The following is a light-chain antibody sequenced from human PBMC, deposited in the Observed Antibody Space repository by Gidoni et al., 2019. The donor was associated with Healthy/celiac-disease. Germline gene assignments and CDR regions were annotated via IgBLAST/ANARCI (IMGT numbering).Light chain of an antibody. CDR3: QQRSNWPIT. Sequence: PSCRASQSVSSYLAWYQQKPGQAPRLLIYDASNRATGIPARFSGSGSGPDFTLTISSLEPEDFAVYFCQQRSNWPITFGQGTRLEIK. CDR2: DAS. V-gene: IGKV3-11*01. CDR1: QSVSSY. J-gene: IGKJ5*01.